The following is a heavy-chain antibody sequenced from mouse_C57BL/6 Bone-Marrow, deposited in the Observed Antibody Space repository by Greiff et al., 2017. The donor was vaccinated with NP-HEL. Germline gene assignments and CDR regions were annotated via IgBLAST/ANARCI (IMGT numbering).Heavy chain of an antibody. J-gene: IGHJ2*01. D-gene: IGHD2-3*01. CDR2: ISDGGSYT. CDR1: GFTFSSYA. Sequence: EVKLQESGGGLVKPGGSLKLSCAASGFTFSSYAMSWVRQTPEKRLEWVATISDGGSYTYYPDNVKGRFTISRDNAKNNLYLQMSHLKSEDTAMYYCARDRADGYPYYFDYWGQGTTLTVSS. V-gene: IGHV5-4*01. CDR3: ARDRADGYPYYFDY.